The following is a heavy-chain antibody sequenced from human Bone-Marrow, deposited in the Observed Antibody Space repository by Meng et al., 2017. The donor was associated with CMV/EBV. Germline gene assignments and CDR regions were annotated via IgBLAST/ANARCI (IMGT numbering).Heavy chain of an antibody. CDR2: INPSGGST. Sequence: ASVKVSCKASGYTFTSYYMHWVRQAPGQGLEWMGIINPSGGSTSYAQKFQGRVTMTRDTSTSTVYMELSSLRSEDTAVYYCASDNPLDFVVVAATGGQKNYYYYGMDVWGQGTTVTVSS. CDR3: ASDNPLDFVVVAATGGQKNYYYYGMDV. V-gene: IGHV1-46*01. D-gene: IGHD2-15*01. J-gene: IGHJ6*02. CDR1: GYTFTSYY.